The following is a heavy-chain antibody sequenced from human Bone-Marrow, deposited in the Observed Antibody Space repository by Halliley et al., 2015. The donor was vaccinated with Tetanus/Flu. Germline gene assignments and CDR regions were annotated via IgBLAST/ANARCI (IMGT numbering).Heavy chain of an antibody. D-gene: IGHD6-19*01. CDR2: IYSAGST. J-gene: IGHJ4*02. CDR3: ARGAVDSGWSYDY. Sequence: WVAVIYSAGSTYESDSVKGRFSISKESSKNRLYLQMNSLRAEGTAVYYCARGAVDSGWSYDYWGQGTLVTVSS. V-gene: IGHV3-53*01.